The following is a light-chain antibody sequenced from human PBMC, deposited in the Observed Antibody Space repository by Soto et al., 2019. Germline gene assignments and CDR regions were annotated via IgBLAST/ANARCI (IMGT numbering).Light chain of an antibody. CDR2: WAS. CDR3: QQYYSTPPT. Sequence: DIVMTQSPDSLAVSLGERATINCKSSQSVLYSSNTEHYLAWYQQKPGQPPKLLIYWASTRESGVPDRFSGSWSGTDFTLTISSLQAEDVAVYYCQQYYSTPPTFGPGTKVDI. CDR1: QSVLYSSNTEHY. V-gene: IGKV4-1*01. J-gene: IGKJ3*01.